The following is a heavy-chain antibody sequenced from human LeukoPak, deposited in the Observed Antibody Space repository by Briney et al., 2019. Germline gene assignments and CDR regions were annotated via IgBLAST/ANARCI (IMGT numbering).Heavy chain of an antibody. CDR2: IYSGGST. CDR3: ASMYFSQYLQH. V-gene: IGHV3-53*01. J-gene: IGHJ1*01. Sequence: GGSLRLSCAASGFTVNSNYMSWVHQAPGKGLEWVSVIYSGGSTYYADSVKGRFTIPRDNSKNTLYLQMNSLRAEDTAVYYCASMYFSQYLQHWGQGTLVTVSS. CDR1: GFTVNSNY. D-gene: IGHD2-8*01.